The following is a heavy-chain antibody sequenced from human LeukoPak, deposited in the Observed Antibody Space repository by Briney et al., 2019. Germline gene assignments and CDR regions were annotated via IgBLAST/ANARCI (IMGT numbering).Heavy chain of an antibody. V-gene: IGHV3-7*01. CDR1: GFTFSSYE. CDR2: IKQDGSEK. Sequence: GGSLRLSCAASGFTFSSYEMNWVRQAPGKGLDWVANIKQDGSEKYYADSVRGRFTISRDNAENSLYLQMNSLRAEDTAVYYCATYVRNTVLGFYYFEYWGQGNLVTVSS. D-gene: IGHD3-3*02. CDR3: ATYVRNTVLGFYYFEY. J-gene: IGHJ4*02.